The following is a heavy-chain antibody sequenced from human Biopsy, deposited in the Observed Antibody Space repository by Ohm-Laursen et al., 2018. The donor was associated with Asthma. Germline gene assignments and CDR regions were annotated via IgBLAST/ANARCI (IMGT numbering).Heavy chain of an antibody. V-gene: IGHV3-30*03. J-gene: IGHJ3*02. CDR2: VSSDGHNK. D-gene: IGHD3-22*01. CDR3: ARQSGQDYGDSSGFDI. Sequence: SLRLSCTAPGFVFSQCGMHWVRQGPGKGLEWVALVSSDGHNKYYEDSVKGRFTISRDNSKNRLYLQINRLTVEDSAVYFCARQSGQDYGDSSGFDIWGQGTKVAVSS. CDR1: GFVFSQCG.